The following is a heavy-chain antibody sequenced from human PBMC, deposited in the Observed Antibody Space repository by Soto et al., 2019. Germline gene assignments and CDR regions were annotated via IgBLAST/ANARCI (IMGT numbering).Heavy chain of an antibody. V-gene: IGHV3-33*06. CDR2: IWYDGSLQ. CDR1: GFSFENYG. CDR3: ANLWGDGYNLGQDYNGMDV. Sequence: QVQMVESGGGVVQPGRSLRLSCAASGFSFENYGMHWVRQAPGRGLEWVALIWYDGSLQYYAAAVKGRFTISRDNSKNTLYLEMNSLRAEDTAVYYCANLWGDGYNLGQDYNGMDVWGKGTTVIVSS. D-gene: IGHD5-12*01. J-gene: IGHJ6*04.